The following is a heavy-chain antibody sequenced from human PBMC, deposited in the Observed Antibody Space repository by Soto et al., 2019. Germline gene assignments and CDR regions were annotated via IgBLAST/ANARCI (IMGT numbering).Heavy chain of an antibody. V-gene: IGHV4-4*02. Sequence: QVQLQESGPGLVKPSGTLALTCDVSGGSISSSNWWSWVRQSPGKGLEWIGEIYHTGSTSYNPSLRSRVNISVDKPNNQFFLKLSSVTAADTAMYYCARVSSSSWQRFDPWGQGTLVTVSS. CDR1: GGSISSSNW. J-gene: IGHJ5*02. CDR3: ARVSSSSWQRFDP. CDR2: IYHTGST. D-gene: IGHD6-13*01.